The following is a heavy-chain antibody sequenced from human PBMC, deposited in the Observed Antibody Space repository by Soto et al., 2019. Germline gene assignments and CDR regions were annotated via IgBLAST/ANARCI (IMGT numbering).Heavy chain of an antibody. CDR1: GFTFSSYG. J-gene: IGHJ5*02. CDR3: AKDPFLNWNYVPLNWFDP. V-gene: IGHV3-30*18. CDR2: ISYDGSNK. D-gene: IGHD1-7*01. Sequence: GGSLRLSCAASGFTFSSYGMHWVRQAPGKGLEWVAVISYDGSNKYYADSVKGRFTISRDNSKNTLYLQMNSLRAEDTAVYYCAKDPFLNWNYVPLNWFDPWGQGTLVTVSS.